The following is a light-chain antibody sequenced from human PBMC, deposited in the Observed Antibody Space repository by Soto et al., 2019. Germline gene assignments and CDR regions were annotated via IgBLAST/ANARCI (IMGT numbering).Light chain of an antibody. CDR1: RSNIGSNT. V-gene: IGLV1-44*01. J-gene: IGLJ2*01. CDR2: TNN. CDR3: AAWDDSLNGVV. Sequence: QPVLTQPPSASGTPGQRVTISCSGSRSNIGSNTVNWYQQLPGTAPKLLICTNNQRPSGVPDRFSGSKSGTSASLAISGLQSEDEADYYCAAWDDSLNGVVFGGGTKLTVL.